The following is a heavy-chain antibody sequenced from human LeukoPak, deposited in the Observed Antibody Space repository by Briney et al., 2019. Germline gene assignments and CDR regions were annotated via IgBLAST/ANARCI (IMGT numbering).Heavy chain of an antibody. V-gene: IGHV3-23*01. J-gene: IGHJ4*02. Sequence: GESLRLSCAASGFSFSNYGMSWVRQAPGEGLEWVSAISDSTWYADSVKGRFTISRGSSQNTVYLQMNSLRAEDTAVYYCAKDRRSYGGTSFDSWGQGTLVTVSS. CDR2: ISDST. CDR3: AKDRRSYGGTSFDS. D-gene: IGHD4-23*01. CDR1: GFSFSNYG.